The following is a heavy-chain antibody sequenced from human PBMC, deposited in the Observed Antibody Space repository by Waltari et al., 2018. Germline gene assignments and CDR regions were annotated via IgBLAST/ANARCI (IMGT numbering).Heavy chain of an antibody. D-gene: IGHD3-10*01. J-gene: IGHJ6*03. CDR3: ASMVRGVSHMDV. CDR1: EFTFSNYA. Sequence: EVQLLESGGGLAQPGGSLRLSCEASEFTFSNYAMSWVRQAPGKWLEWISGISGSGDSTYYADSVTGRFTISRDNSKNTLYLQMNSLRAEDTAVYYCASMVRGVSHMDVWGKGTTVTVSS. V-gene: IGHV3-23*01. CDR2: ISGSGDST.